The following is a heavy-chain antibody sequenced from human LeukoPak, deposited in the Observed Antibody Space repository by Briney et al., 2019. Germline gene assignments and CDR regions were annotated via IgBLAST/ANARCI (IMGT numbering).Heavy chain of an antibody. V-gene: IGHV4-4*07. CDR1: GGSISSYY. Sequence: SATLSLTCTVSGGSISSYYWSWIRQPAGKGLEWIGRIYRSGSANYNPSLKSRVTISVNEYKKQFSLKLNSVTAAYTAVYYCARCRTQLWSDAFDIWGQGTMLTVSS. CDR2: IYRSGSA. J-gene: IGHJ3*02. D-gene: IGHD5-18*01. CDR3: ARCRTQLWSDAFDI.